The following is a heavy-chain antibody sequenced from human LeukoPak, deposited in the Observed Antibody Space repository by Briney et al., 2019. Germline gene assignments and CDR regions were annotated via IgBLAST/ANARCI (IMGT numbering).Heavy chain of an antibody. CDR1: GGSISSYY. Sequence: SETLSLTCTVSGGSISSYYWSWIRQPPGKGLEWIGYIYYSGSTNYNPSLKSRVTISVDTSKNQFSLKLSSVTAADTAVYYCARSGREDYGDYWQRYFDYRGQGTLVTVSS. CDR2: IYYSGST. D-gene: IGHD4-17*01. CDR3: ARSGREDYGDYWQRYFDY. J-gene: IGHJ4*02. V-gene: IGHV4-59*01.